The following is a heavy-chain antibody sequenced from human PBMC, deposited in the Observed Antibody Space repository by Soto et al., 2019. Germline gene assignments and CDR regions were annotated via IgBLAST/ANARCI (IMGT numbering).Heavy chain of an antibody. CDR2: IEQDGSEK. J-gene: IGHJ5*02. CDR1: EFTFRSYW. D-gene: IGHD2-21*02. CDR3: ARGTAADP. V-gene: IGHV3-7*01. Sequence: GGSLRLSCAASEFTFRSYWMTWVRQAPGKGLEWVANIEQDGSEKNYVDSVKGRFTISRDNAKNSLYLQMNSLRVEDTAVYFCARGTAADPWGQGTLVTVSS.